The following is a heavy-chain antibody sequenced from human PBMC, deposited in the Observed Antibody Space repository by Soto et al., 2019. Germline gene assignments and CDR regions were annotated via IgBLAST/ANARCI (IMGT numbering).Heavy chain of an antibody. CDR3: AKDFRLIAVPGHFAY. V-gene: IGHV3-30*18. J-gene: IGHJ4*02. CDR1: GFTFSSYG. CDR2: ISYDGSNK. Sequence: GWSLRLSCAASGFTFSSYGMHWVRQAPGKGLEWVAVISYDGSNKYYADSVKGRFTISRDNSKNTLYLQMNSLRAEDTAVYYCAKDFRLIAVPGHFAYRGQGTLVSVSS. D-gene: IGHD6-19*01.